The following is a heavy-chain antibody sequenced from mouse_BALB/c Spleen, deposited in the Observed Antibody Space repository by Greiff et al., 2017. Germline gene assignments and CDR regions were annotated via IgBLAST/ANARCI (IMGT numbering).Heavy chain of an antibody. D-gene: IGHD3-2*01. CDR2: ISSGGSYT. J-gene: IGHJ3*01. CDR1: GFTFSSYG. Sequence: EVNVVESGGDLVKPGGSLKLSCAASGFTFSSYGMSWVRQTPDKRLEWVATISSGGSYTYYPDSVKGRFTISRDNAKNTLYLQMSSLKSEDTAMYYCARHDSSGYFAYWGQGTLVTVSA. V-gene: IGHV5-6*01. CDR3: ARHDSSGYFAY.